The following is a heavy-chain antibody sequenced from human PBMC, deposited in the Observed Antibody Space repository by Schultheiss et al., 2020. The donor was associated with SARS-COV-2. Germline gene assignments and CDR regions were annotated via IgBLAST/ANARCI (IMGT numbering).Heavy chain of an antibody. Sequence: SVKVSCKASGGTFSSYAISWMRQAPGQGLEWMGGIIPIFGTVNHAQKFQGRVTMTRDTSTSTVYMELSSLRSEDTAVYYCARVGGGCSSTSCYTPYYFDYWGQGTLVTVSS. CDR2: IIPIFGTV. D-gene: IGHD2-2*02. CDR1: GGTFSSYA. V-gene: IGHV1-69*05. CDR3: ARVGGGCSSTSCYTPYYFDY. J-gene: IGHJ4*02.